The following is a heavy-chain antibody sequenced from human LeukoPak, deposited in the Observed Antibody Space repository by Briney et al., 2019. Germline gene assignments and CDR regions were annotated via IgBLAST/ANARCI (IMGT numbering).Heavy chain of an antibody. Sequence: SETLSLICTVSGGSISSYYWSWIRQPAGKGLEWIGRIYTSGSTNYNPSLKSRVTMSVDTSKNQFSQKLSSVTAADTAVYYCARDYDSSGYPGPGAFDIWGQGTMVTVSS. D-gene: IGHD3-22*01. J-gene: IGHJ3*02. CDR2: IYTSGST. V-gene: IGHV4-4*07. CDR1: GGSISSYY. CDR3: ARDYDSSGYPGPGAFDI.